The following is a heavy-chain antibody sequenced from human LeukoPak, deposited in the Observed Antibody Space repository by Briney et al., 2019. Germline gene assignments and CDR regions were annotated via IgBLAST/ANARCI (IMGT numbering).Heavy chain of an antibody. V-gene: IGHV4-4*07. CDR2: IYTSGNT. J-gene: IGHJ4*02. D-gene: IGHD4-17*01. CDR3: ARDPTTVTTFFAS. CDR1: GGSINSYY. Sequence: SETLSLTCTVSGGSINSYYWTWVRQPAGKGLEWIGRIYTSGNTNYNPSLKSRVTMSLDTSRNQFSLKLTSVTAADTAVYYCARDPTTVTTFFASWGQGILVTVSS.